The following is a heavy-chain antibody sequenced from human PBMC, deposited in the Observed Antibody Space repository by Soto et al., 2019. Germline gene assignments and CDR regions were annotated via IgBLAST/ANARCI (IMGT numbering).Heavy chain of an antibody. CDR2: IYYSGST. CDR3: ARDRVSRDFWSGPQTHYYYGMDV. Sequence: SETLSLTCTVSGGSISSGDYYWSWIRQPPGKGLEWIGYIYYSGSTYYNPSLKSRVTISVDTSKNQFSLKLSPVTAADTAVYYCARDRVSRDFWSGPQTHYYYGMDVWGQGTTVTVSS. V-gene: IGHV4-30-4*01. J-gene: IGHJ6*02. D-gene: IGHD3-3*01. CDR1: GGSISSGDYY.